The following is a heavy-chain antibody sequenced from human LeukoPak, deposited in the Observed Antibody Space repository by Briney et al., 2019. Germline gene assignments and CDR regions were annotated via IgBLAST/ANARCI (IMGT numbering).Heavy chain of an antibody. V-gene: IGHV4-38-2*02. D-gene: IGHD1-26*01. CDR2: ISHSGST. CDR3: ARVVVGSTDY. J-gene: IGHJ4*02. Sequence: SETLSLTCTVSDYSISSGYYWGWIRQPPGKGLEYIGSISHSGSTYYNPSFKSRLTMSVDTSKNQFPLNLNSVTAADTAVYYCARVVVGSTDYWGQGTLVTVSS. CDR1: DYSISSGYY.